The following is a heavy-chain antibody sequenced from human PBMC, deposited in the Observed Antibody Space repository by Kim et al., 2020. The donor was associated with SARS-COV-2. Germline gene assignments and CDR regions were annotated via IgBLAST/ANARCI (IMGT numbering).Heavy chain of an antibody. CDR3: ARDRSYYDSSGERYFDY. J-gene: IGHJ4*02. V-gene: IGHV3-21*01. D-gene: IGHD3-22*01. Sequence: VKGRFTISRDNAKNSLYLQMNSLRAEDTAVYYCARDRSYYDSSGERYFDYWGQGTLVTVSS.